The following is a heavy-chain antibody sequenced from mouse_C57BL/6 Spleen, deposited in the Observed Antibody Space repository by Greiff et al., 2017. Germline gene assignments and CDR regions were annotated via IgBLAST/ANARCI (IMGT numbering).Heavy chain of an antibody. CDR2: ISYDGSN. CDR1: GYSITSGYY. Sequence: DVHLVESGPGLVKPSQSLSLTCSVTGYSITSGYYWNWIRQFPGNKLEWMGYISYDGSNNYNPSLKNRISITRDTYKNQFFLKLNSVTTEDTATYYCARAPPAWYFDVWGTGTTVTVSS. V-gene: IGHV3-6*01. CDR3: ARAPPAWYFDV. J-gene: IGHJ1*03.